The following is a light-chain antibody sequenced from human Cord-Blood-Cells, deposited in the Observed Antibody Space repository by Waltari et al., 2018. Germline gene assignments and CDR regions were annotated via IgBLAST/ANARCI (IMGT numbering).Light chain of an antibody. V-gene: IGLV3-21*04. J-gene: IGLJ3*02. CDR2: YDS. CDR3: QVWDSSSDHRV. Sequence: SYVLTQPPSVSVAPGKTARITCGGNNIGSKSVHWYQQKPGQAPVLVIYYDSDRPSGIPWRFSGSNSGNTATLTISRVEAGDEADYYCQVWDSSSDHRVFGGGTKLTVL. CDR1: NIGSKS.